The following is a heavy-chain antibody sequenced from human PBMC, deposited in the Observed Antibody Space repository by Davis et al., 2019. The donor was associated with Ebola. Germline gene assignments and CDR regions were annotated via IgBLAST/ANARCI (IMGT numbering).Heavy chain of an antibody. V-gene: IGHV3-30*03. J-gene: IGHJ6*02. CDR1: AFTFSSYG. CDR2: ISYDGSNK. D-gene: IGHD3-10*01. Sequence: PGGSLRLSCAASAFTFSSYGMHWVRQAPGKGLEWVAVISYDGSNKYYADSVKGRFTISRDNSKNTLYLQMNSLRAEDTAVYYCARTMVQGVYYYYYGMDVWGQGTTVTVSS. CDR3: ARTMVQGVYYYYYGMDV.